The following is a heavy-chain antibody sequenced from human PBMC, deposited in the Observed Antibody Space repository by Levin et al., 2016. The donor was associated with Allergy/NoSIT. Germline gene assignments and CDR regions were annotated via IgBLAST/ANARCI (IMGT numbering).Heavy chain of an antibody. V-gene: IGHV4-39*01. CDR1: GGSISSSSYY. CDR2: IYYSGST. CDR3: ARGRWAATIRSSLDY. Sequence: SETLSLTCTVSGGSISSSSYYWGWIRQPPGKGLEWIGSIYYSGSTYYNPSLKSRVTISVDTSKNQFSLKLSSVTAADTAVYYCARGRWAATIRSSLDYWGQGTLVTVSS. J-gene: IGHJ4*02. D-gene: IGHD5-12*01.